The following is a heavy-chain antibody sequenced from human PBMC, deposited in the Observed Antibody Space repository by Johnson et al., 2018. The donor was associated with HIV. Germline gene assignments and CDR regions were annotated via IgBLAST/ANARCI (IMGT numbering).Heavy chain of an antibody. CDR2: IKKDGSDK. CDR3: AKEWEAFDI. J-gene: IGHJ3*02. Sequence: VQLVESGGGLVKPGGSLRLSCTASGFTFSTYWMSWVRQAPGKGLEWVANIKKDGSDKYYADSVKGRFTISRDNSKNTLYLQIDSLRAEDTAVYYCAKEWEAFDIWGQGTMVTVSS. V-gene: IGHV3-7*01. D-gene: IGHD1-26*01. CDR1: GFTFSTYW.